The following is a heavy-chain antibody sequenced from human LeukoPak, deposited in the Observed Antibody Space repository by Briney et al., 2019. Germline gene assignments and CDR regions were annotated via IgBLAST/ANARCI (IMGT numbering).Heavy chain of an antibody. V-gene: IGHV3-15*01. CDR1: GLTFSDAW. CDR3: SWIRGALGFYFMDV. D-gene: IGHD3-10*01. CDR2: ILGKGSGGTT. Sequence: KPGVSLRLSCAVSGLTFSDAWMTWVRQAPGKGLECVGRILGKGSGGTTDYDAPVQGRFTISRDDSKDTVYLEMNSLKTEDTAVYYCSWIRGALGFYFMDVWGKGTTVTISS. J-gene: IGHJ6*03.